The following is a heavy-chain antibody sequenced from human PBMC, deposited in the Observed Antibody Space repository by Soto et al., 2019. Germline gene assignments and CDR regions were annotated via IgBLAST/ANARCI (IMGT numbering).Heavy chain of an antibody. Sequence: SETLSLTCAVYGGSFSGYYWSWIRQPPGKGLEWIGEINHSGSTNYNPSLKSRVTISVDTSKNHFSLKVSSVTAADTAVYFCARESGSYSDFDYWGQGILVTVSS. V-gene: IGHV4-34*01. J-gene: IGHJ4*02. CDR2: INHSGST. CDR1: GGSFSGYY. CDR3: ARESGSYSDFDY. D-gene: IGHD1-26*01.